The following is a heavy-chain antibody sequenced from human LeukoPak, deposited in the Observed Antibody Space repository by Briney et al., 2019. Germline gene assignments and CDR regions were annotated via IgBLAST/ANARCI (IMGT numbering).Heavy chain of an antibody. Sequence: SVSGTTYYADSVKGGFTISRDNSKNTLYLQMNSLRAEDTAVYYCATGSEYSSSWYYFDYWGQGTLVTVSS. CDR2: SVSGTT. D-gene: IGHD6-13*01. V-gene: IGHV3-23*01. CDR3: ATGSEYSSSWYYFDY. J-gene: IGHJ4*02.